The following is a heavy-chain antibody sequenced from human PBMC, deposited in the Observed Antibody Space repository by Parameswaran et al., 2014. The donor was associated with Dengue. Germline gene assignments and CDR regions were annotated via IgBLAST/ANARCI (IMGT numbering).Heavy chain of an antibody. CDR2: IWYDGSNK. CDR3: AREALGANSELHAFDY. D-gene: IGHD1-26*01. J-gene: IGHJ3*02. Sequence: WIRQPPGKGLEWVAVIWYDGSNKYYADSVKGRFTISRDNSKNTLYLQMNSLRAEDTAVYYCAREALGANSELHAFDYLGPRDNGHRLL. V-gene: IGHV3-33*01.